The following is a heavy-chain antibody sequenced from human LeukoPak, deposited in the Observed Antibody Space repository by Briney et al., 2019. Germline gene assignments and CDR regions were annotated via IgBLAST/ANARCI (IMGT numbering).Heavy chain of an antibody. CDR3: VRDDGNCTGSSCYDAFDI. V-gene: IGHV3-21*01. CDR2: ISSSSSYI. D-gene: IGHD2-15*01. Sequence: GGSLRLSCAASGFTFSSYSMNWVRQAPGKGLEWVSSISSSSSYIYYADSVKGRFTISRDNAKNSLYLQLNSLRADDTAVYYCVRDDGNCTGSSCYDAFDIWGQGTMVTVSS. J-gene: IGHJ3*02. CDR1: GFTFSSYS.